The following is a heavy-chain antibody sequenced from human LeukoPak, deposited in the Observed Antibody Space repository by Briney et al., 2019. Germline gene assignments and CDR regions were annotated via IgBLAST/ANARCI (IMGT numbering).Heavy chain of an antibody. CDR3: ARGGYSYFDY. CDR2: INHSGST. CDR1: GGSFSGYY. J-gene: IGHJ4*02. D-gene: IGHD5-18*01. V-gene: IGHV4-34*01. Sequence: SETLSLTCAVYGGSFSGYYWSWIRQPPGKGLEWIGEINHSGSTNYNPSLKSRVTISVDTSKNQFSLKLSSVTAADTAVYYCARGGYSYFDYWGQGTLVTVSS.